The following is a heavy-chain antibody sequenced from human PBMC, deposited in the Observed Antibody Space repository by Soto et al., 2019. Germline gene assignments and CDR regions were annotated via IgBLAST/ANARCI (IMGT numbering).Heavy chain of an antibody. CDR2: IYYSGST. CDR1: GGSISSYY. D-gene: IGHD3-16*02. V-gene: IGHV4-59*01. Sequence: QVQLQESGPGLVKPSETLSLTCTVSGGSISSYYWSWIRQPPGKGLGWIGYIYYSGSTNYNPSLKSRVTISVDTSKNQFSLKLSSVTAADTAVYYCARVRDPHGGKDYDYVWGSYRPYYYYYYGMDVW. CDR3: ARVRDPHGGKDYDYVWGSYRPYYYYYYGMDV. J-gene: IGHJ6*01.